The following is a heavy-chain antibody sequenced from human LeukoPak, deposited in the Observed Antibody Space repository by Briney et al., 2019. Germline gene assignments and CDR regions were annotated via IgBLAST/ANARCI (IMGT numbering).Heavy chain of an antibody. CDR3: ARLPYYYDSSGYYYEGFDY. CDR2: IYYSGST. CDR1: GGSISSSSYY. V-gene: IGHV4-39*01. D-gene: IGHD3-22*01. J-gene: IGHJ4*02. Sequence: SETLSLTCTVSGGSISSSSYYWGWIRQPPGKGLEWIGSIYYSGSTYYNPSLKSRVTISVDTSKNQFSLKLSSVAAADTAVYYCARLPYYYDSSGYYYEGFDYWGQGTLVTVSS.